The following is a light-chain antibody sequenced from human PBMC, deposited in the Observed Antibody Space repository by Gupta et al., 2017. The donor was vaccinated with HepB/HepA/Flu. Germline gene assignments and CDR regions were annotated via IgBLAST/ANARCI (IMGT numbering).Light chain of an antibody. V-gene: IGLV8-61*01. J-gene: IGLJ3*02. CDR2: NTN. Sequence: QTVVTQEPSFSVSPGGTVTLTCGLSSGSVSPSWYPSWYQQNPGQAPRTLIYNTNTRSSGVPDRFSGSILGNKAALTITGAQADDESDYYCVLYFGSGVAVFGGGTKLTVL. CDR1: SGSVSPSWY. CDR3: VLYFGSGVAV.